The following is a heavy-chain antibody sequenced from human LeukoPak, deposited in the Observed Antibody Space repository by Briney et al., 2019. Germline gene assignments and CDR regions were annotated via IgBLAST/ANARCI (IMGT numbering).Heavy chain of an antibody. CDR2: ISWNSGSI. J-gene: IGHJ4*02. Sequence: GGSLRLSCAASGFTFSSYAMHWVRQAPGKGLEWVSGISWNSGSIGYADSVKGRFTISRDNAKNSLYLQMNSLRAEDTALYYCAKDTNRMRATISGVYFDYWGQGTLVTVSS. V-gene: IGHV3-9*01. CDR1: GFTFSSYA. D-gene: IGHD3-3*01. CDR3: AKDTNRMRATISGVYFDY.